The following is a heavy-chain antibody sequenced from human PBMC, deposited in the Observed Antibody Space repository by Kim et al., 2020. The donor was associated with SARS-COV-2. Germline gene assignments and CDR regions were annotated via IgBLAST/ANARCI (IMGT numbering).Heavy chain of an antibody. V-gene: IGHV3-30-3*01. D-gene: IGHD2-2*02. J-gene: IGHJ2*01. Sequence: GGSLRLSCAASGFTFSSYAMHWVRQAPGKGLEWVAVISYDGSNKYYADSVKGRFTISRDNSKNTLYLQMNSLRAEDTAVYYCARPLGYCSSTSCYTGGADWYFDLWGRGTLVTVSS. CDR3: ARPLGYCSSTSCYTGGADWYFDL. CDR2: ISYDGSNK. CDR1: GFTFSSYA.